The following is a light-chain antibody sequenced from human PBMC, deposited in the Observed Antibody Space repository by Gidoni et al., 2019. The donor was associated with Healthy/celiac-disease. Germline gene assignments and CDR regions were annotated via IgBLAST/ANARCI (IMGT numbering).Light chain of an antibody. Sequence: QSALTQPAAVSGSPGQSITISCTGTSSDVGSYNLVSWYQQHPGKAPKLMIYEGSKRPSVVSTRFSGSKSGNTASLTISGLQAEDEADYYCCSYAGSSTLKVFGTGTKVTVL. CDR2: EGS. J-gene: IGLJ1*01. CDR3: CSYAGSSTLKV. CDR1: SSDVGSYNL. V-gene: IGLV2-23*01.